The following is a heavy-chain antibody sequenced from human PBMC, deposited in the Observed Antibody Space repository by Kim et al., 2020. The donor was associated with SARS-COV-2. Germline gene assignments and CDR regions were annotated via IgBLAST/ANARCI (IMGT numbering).Heavy chain of an antibody. Sequence: RVTISVDTSKNQFSLKLSSVTAADTAVYYCARRRDYYDSSGYYYPDAFDIWGQGTMVTVSS. CDR3: ARRRDYYDSSGYYYPDAFDI. J-gene: IGHJ3*02. D-gene: IGHD3-22*01. V-gene: IGHV4-39*01.